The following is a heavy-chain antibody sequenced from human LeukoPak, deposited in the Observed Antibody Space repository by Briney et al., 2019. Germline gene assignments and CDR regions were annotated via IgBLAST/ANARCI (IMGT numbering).Heavy chain of an antibody. D-gene: IGHD3-10*01. CDR1: GGSISSGYY. CDR3: ARGAIRWFDP. Sequence: PSETLSLTCTVSGGSISSGYYWGWIRQPPGKGLEWIGSIYHSGSTYYNPSLKSRVTILVDTSKNQFSLKLSSVTAADTAVYYCARGAIRWFDPWGQGTLVTVSS. V-gene: IGHV4-38-2*02. J-gene: IGHJ5*02. CDR2: IYHSGST.